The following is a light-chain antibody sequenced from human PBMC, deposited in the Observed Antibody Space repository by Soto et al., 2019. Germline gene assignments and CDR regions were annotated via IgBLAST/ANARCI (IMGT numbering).Light chain of an antibody. CDR1: QSVSRNY. V-gene: IGKV3-20*01. CDR2: TAS. CDR3: QQYSRAPIT. Sequence: EIVLTQSPGTLCLSPGEGATLSCRASQSVSRNYLAWYQQKPGQAPRLLIYTASRRATGIPDRFSGSGSGTDFTLTISRLEPEDSAVYYCQQYSRAPITFGQGTRLEIK. J-gene: IGKJ5*01.